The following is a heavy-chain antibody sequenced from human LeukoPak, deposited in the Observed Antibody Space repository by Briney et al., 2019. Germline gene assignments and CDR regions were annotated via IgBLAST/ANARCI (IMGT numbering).Heavy chain of an antibody. CDR1: GGSFSGYY. D-gene: IGHD3-10*01. V-gene: IGHV4-34*01. CDR3: ARGRSLLWFGHIDY. Sequence: SETLSLTCAVYGGSFSGYYWSWVRQPPGKGLEWIGEINHSGSTNYNPSLKSRVTISVDTSKNQFSLKLSSVTAADTAVYYCARGRSLLWFGHIDYWGQGTLVTVSS. CDR2: INHSGST. J-gene: IGHJ4*02.